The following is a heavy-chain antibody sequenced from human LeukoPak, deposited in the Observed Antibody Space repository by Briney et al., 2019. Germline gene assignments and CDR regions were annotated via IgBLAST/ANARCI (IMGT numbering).Heavy chain of an antibody. V-gene: IGHV4-61*02. D-gene: IGHD2-15*01. CDR3: ARDGGLGYCSGGSCLNWFDP. CDR2: IYTSGST. CDR1: GLSISSGSYD. Sequence: ASETLSLTCTVSGLSISSGSYDWGWIRQPAGKGLEWIGRIYTSGSTNYNPSLKSPVHISVDTSKNQFSLKLSSVTAADTAVYYCARDGGLGYCSGGSCLNWFDPWGQGTLVTVSS. J-gene: IGHJ5*02.